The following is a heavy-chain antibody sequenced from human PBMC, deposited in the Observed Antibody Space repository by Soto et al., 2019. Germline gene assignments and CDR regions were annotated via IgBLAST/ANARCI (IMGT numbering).Heavy chain of an antibody. D-gene: IGHD3-3*01. CDR3: AKPRDLRFLVN. J-gene: IGHJ4*02. Sequence: PGGSLRLSCAASGFTFSSYGMHWVRQAPGKGLEWVAVISYDGSNKYYADSVKGRFTISRDNSKNTLYLQVNSLRAEDTAVYYCAKPRDLRFLVNWGQGTLVTVSS. CDR1: GFTFSSYG. CDR2: ISYDGSNK. V-gene: IGHV3-30*18.